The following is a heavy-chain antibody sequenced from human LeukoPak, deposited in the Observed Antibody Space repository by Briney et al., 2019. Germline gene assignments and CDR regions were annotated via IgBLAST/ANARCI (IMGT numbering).Heavy chain of an antibody. CDR2: ISSSSSYI. J-gene: IGHJ4*02. CDR3: ARDNLEYYYGSGSYYSY. CDR1: GFTFSSYS. V-gene: IGHV3-21*01. D-gene: IGHD3-10*01. Sequence: GGSLRLSCAASGFTFSSYSMNWVRQAPGKGLEWVSSISSSSSYIYYADSVKGRFTISRDNAKNSLYLQMNSLGAEDTAVYYCARDNLEYYYGSGSYYSYWGQGTLVTVSS.